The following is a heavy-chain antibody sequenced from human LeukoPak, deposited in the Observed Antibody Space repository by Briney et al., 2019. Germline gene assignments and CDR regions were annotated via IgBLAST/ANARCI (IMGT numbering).Heavy chain of an antibody. CDR3: ARSGTYCGGDCSDS. V-gene: IGHV4-34*01. Sequence: SETLSLTCAVYGGSFSGYYWSWIRQPPGKGLEWIGEINHSGSTNYNPSLKSRVTISVDTSKNQFSLKLSSVTAADTAVYYCARSGTYCGGDCSDSWGPGTPVTVSS. J-gene: IGHJ4*02. CDR1: GGSFSGYY. CDR2: INHSGST. D-gene: IGHD2-21*02.